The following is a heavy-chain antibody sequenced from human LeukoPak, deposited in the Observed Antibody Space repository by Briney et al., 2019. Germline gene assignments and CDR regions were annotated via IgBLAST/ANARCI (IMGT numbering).Heavy chain of an antibody. CDR3: ARDPGIAVAGYYFDY. CDR1: GFTFSSYA. V-gene: IGHV3-33*08. CDR2: IWYDGSNK. Sequence: PGGSLRLSCAASGFTFSSYAMNWVRQAPGKGLEWVAVIWYDGSNKYYADSVKGRFTISRDNSKNTLYLQMNSLRAEDTAVYYCARDPGIAVAGYYFDYWGQGTLVTVSS. D-gene: IGHD6-19*01. J-gene: IGHJ4*02.